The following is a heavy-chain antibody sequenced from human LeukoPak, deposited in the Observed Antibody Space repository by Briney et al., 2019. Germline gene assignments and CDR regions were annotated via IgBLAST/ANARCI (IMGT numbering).Heavy chain of an antibody. Sequence: GGSLRLSCAASGFTFDDYTMHWVRQAPGKGLEWVSLISWDGGSTYYADSVKGRFTISRDNSKNSLYLQMNSLRTEDTALYYCAKDNAAMVRGGSMGMDVWGQGTTVTVSS. CDR2: ISWDGGST. J-gene: IGHJ6*02. V-gene: IGHV3-43*01. CDR1: GFTFDDYT. CDR3: AKDNAAMVRGGSMGMDV. D-gene: IGHD3-10*01.